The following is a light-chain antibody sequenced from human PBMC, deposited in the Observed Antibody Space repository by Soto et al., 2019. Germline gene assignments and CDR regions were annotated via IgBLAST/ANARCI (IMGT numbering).Light chain of an antibody. CDR3: QHYNTYPWT. CDR1: QSISSW. V-gene: IGKV1-5*03. Sequence: DIQMTQSPSALAAPVGDRVTSTCRASQSISSWVAWYQQKPGKAPKLLIYKASHLESGVPSRFSGSGSGTEFTLTISSLQPGDFATYYCQHYNTYPWTFGHGTKLDI. CDR2: KAS. J-gene: IGKJ1*01.